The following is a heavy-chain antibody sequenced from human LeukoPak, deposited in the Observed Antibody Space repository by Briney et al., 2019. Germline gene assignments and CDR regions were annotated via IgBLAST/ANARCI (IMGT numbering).Heavy chain of an antibody. CDR1: GFTFSSYA. CDR3: ARDPYYYGSGSYSPHYGMDV. Sequence: GGSLRLSCAASGFTFSSYAMSWVRQAPGKGLEWVANIKQDGSEKYYVDSVKGRFTISRDNAKNSLYLQMNSLRAEDTAVYYCARDPYYYGSGSYSPHYGMDVWGQGTTVTVSS. CDR2: IKQDGSEK. D-gene: IGHD3-10*01. J-gene: IGHJ6*02. V-gene: IGHV3-7*01.